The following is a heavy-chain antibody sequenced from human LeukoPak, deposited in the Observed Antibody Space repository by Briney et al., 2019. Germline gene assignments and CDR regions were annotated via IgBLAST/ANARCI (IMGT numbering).Heavy chain of an antibody. J-gene: IGHJ4*02. V-gene: IGHV3-21*04. Sequence: GGSLRLSCAASRFTYSTYSMNWVRQAPGKGLEWVSYISWSSSYIYYADSVKGRFTISRDNAKNSLYLQMNSLRAEGTALYYCARDYDYGDYPGYWGQGTLVTVSS. CDR3: ARDYDYGDYPGY. CDR1: RFTYSTYS. D-gene: IGHD4-17*01. CDR2: ISWSSSYI.